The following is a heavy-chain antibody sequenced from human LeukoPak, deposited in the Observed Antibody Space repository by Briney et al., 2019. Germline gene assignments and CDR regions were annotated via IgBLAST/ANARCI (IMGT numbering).Heavy chain of an antibody. D-gene: IGHD1-26*01. CDR1: GGSFSGYY. CDR2: INHTGST. V-gene: IGHV4-34*01. J-gene: IGHJ6*03. CDR3: ARRGPLYSGSFTLYYYYYMDA. Sequence: SETLSLTCAIYGGSFSGYYWSWIRQPPGKGLEWIGEINHTGSTNYNPSLKSRVTISVDTSKNQFSLRLISVTAADTAVYYCARRGPLYSGSFTLYYYYYMDAWGKGTTVTVSS.